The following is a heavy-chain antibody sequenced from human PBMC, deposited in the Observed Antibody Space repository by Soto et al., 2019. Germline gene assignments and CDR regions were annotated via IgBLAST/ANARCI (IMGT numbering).Heavy chain of an antibody. J-gene: IGHJ4*02. CDR2: TYYRSKWYN. D-gene: IGHD3-22*01. V-gene: IGHV6-1*01. Sequence: SQTLSLTCAISVDIVSSNSAAWSWIRQSPSRGLEWLGRTYYRSKWYNDYAVSVKSRITINPDTSKNQFSLQLNSVTPEDTAVYYCARGVYYDTNGYFHFDYWGQGTLVTVSS. CDR3: ARGVYYDTNGYFHFDY. CDR1: VDIVSSNSAA.